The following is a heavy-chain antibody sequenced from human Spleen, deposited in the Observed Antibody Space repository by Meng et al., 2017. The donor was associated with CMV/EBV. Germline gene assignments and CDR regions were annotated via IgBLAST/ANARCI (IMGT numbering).Heavy chain of an antibody. D-gene: IGHD3-10*01. CDR3: ARGAVWFRDSTAFFDY. CDR1: GFTFSSYA. V-gene: IGHV3-23*01. J-gene: IGHJ4*02. CDR2: ISGSGGST. Sequence: GESLKISCAASGFTFSSYAMSWVRQAPGKGLEWVSAISGSGGSTYYADSVKGRFTISRDNSKNTLYLQMNSLRAEDTAVYYCARGAVWFRDSTAFFDYWGQGSLVTVSS.